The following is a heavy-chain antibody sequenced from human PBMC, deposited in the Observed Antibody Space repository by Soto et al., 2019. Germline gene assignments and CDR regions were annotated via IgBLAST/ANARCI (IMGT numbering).Heavy chain of an antibody. CDR1: GFDFHTYS. CDR3: LSYKFDF. Sequence: GWSLRLSCSASGFDFHTYSMHWVRQAPGKGLEYVSAISADGANTFYIDSVKGRFTLSRDNFNNTVYLQMSSLRDEDTAVYYCLSYKFDFWGRGTLVNVSA. V-gene: IGHV3-64D*06. CDR2: ISADGANT. D-gene: IGHD1-1*01. J-gene: IGHJ4*01.